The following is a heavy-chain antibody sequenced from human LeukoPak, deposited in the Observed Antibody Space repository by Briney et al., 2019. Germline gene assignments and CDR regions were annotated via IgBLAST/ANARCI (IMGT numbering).Heavy chain of an antibody. CDR3: ARGLRVGSTGYHFDY. CDR1: GGSFSSYY. CDR2: IYYSGST. Sequence: PSETLSLTCTVSGGSFSSYYWSWIRQPPGKGLEWIAYIYYSGSTSYSPSLKSRVTISVDTAKNQASLNLNSMTAADTAVYYCARGLRVGSTGYHFDYWGQGAQVTVSS. V-gene: IGHV4-59*01. J-gene: IGHJ4*02. D-gene: IGHD1-26*01.